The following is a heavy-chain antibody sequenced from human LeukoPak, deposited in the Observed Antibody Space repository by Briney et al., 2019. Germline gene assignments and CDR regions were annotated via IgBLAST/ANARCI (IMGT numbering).Heavy chain of an antibody. CDR3: ARQYFRRKTYYYDSSGYSDY. J-gene: IGHJ4*02. Sequence: SETLSLTCTVSGGSISSSSYYWGWIRQPPGKGLEWIGSLYYSGSTYYNPSLKSRVTISVDTSKNQLSLKLSSVTAADTAVYYCARQYFRRKTYYYDSSGYSDYWGQGTLVTVSS. CDR2: LYYSGST. CDR1: GGSISSSSYY. V-gene: IGHV4-39*01. D-gene: IGHD3-22*01.